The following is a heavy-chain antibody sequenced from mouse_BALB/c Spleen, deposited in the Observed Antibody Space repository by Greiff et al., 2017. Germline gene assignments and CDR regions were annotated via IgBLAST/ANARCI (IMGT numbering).Heavy chain of an antibody. CDR1: GYTFTDYY. D-gene: IGHD1-2*01. CDR2: INPNNGDT. CDR3: ARGGYGYYFDY. J-gene: IGHJ2*01. Sequence: EVQLQQSGPELVKPGASVKMSCTASGYTFTDYYMTWVKQSHGKSLEWIGDINPNNGDTFYNQKFKGKATLTVDKSSSTAYMQLNSLTSEDSAVYYCARGGYGYYFDYWGQGTTLTVSS. V-gene: IGHV1-26*01.